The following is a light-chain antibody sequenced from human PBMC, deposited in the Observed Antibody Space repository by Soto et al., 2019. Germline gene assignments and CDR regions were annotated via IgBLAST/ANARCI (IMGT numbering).Light chain of an antibody. CDR2: AAS. CDR1: QGITND. Sequence: DIQMTQFPSPLSAPVAARVTITCRASQGITNDLGWYQQKPGLAPKRLISAASTLQSGVPSRFRGSGSGTEFTLTISGLQPEDFATYYCLQHHSYPWTFGQGTKVDIK. J-gene: IGKJ1*01. V-gene: IGKV1-17*01. CDR3: LQHHSYPWT.